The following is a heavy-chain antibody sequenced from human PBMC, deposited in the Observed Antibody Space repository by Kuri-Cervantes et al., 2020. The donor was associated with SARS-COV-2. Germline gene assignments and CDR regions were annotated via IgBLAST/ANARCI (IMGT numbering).Heavy chain of an antibody. Sequence: GGSLRLSCAASGFTFSSYSMNWVRQAPGKGLEWVAVISYDGSNKYYADSVKGRFTISRDNSKNTLYLQMNSLRAEDTAVYYCARGPPEYQLLNTAFDIWGQGTMVTVSS. CDR1: GFTFSSYS. CDR3: ARGPPEYQLLNTAFDI. J-gene: IGHJ3*02. D-gene: IGHD2-2*01. V-gene: IGHV3-30*03. CDR2: ISYDGSNK.